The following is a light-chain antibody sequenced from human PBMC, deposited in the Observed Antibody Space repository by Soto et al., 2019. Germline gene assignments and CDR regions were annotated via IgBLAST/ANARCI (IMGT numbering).Light chain of an antibody. CDR1: SSNIGAGYD. Sequence: QPVLTQPPSVSGAPGQRVTISCTGSSSNIGAGYDVHWYQQLPGTAPKLLVYGYNNRPSGVPDRFSVSKSGTSASLTITGLQTEDEAEYYCQSYDSSLSAWVFGGGTKLTVL. CDR2: GYN. V-gene: IGLV1-40*01. J-gene: IGLJ2*01. CDR3: QSYDSSLSAWV.